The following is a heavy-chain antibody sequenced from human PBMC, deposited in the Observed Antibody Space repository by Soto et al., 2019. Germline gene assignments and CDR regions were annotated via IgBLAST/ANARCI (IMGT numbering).Heavy chain of an antibody. J-gene: IGHJ6*03. CDR2: ITSSGSAT. V-gene: IGHV3-23*01. Sequence: GGSLRLSCAASGFTLTDYAMSWVRQAPGKGLEWVSGITSSGSATYYADSVRGRFTISRDTSKNTLYLQMDSLRAEDTAVYHWSNCAKEDAAGRDMDVWGKGTTVTVSS. CDR3: SNCAKEDAAGRDMDV. D-gene: IGHD7-27*01. CDR1: GFTLTDYA.